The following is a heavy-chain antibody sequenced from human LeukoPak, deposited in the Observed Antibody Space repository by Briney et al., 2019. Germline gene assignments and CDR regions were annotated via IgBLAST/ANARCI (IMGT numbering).Heavy chain of an antibody. CDR1: GYTFTSYG. CDR3: AREACSGGSCYGEY. CDR2: ISAYNGNT. V-gene: IGHV1-18*04. D-gene: IGHD2-15*01. Sequence: ASVKVSCKASGYTFTSYGISWVRQSPGQVVEWMGWISAYNGNTNYAQKLQGRVTMTTDASTSTVYMELRSLRSDDTAVYYCAREACSGGSCYGEYWGQGPLVTVSS. J-gene: IGHJ4*02.